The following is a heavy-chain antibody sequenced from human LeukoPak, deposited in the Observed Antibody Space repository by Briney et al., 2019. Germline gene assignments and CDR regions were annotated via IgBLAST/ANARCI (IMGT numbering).Heavy chain of an antibody. J-gene: IGHJ4*02. CDR3: AKDGGISTCDDH. CDR2: IIGSGGIT. Sequence: PGGPLRLSCAASGFTFSNYAMSWVRQAPGKGLGWVSGIIGSGGITHYADSVKGRFSISRDNSKNTLYLQMNSLRAEDTAVYYCAKDGGISTCDDHWGQGTLVTVSS. D-gene: IGHD1-14*01. V-gene: IGHV3-23*01. CDR1: GFTFSNYA.